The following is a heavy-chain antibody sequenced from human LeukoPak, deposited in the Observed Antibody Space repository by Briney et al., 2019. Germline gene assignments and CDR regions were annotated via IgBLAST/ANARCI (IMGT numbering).Heavy chain of an antibody. V-gene: IGHV3-33*01. Sequence: GGSLRLSCSASGFTFSSYGMHWVRQAPGKGLEWVAVIWYDGSNKYYADSVKGRFTISRDNSKNTLYLQMNSLRAEDTAVYYCATGRYYYDSSGYQKAWYFDLWGRGTLVTVSS. CDR1: GFTFSSYG. CDR3: ATGRYYYDSSGYQKAWYFDL. D-gene: IGHD3-22*01. CDR2: IWYDGSNK. J-gene: IGHJ2*01.